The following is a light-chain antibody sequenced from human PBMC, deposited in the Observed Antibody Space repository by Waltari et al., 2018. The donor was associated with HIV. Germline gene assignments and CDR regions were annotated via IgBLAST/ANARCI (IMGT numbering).Light chain of an antibody. Sequence: QSVLTQPPSVSAAPGQRVTISCSGSTSTIGNNYVSWYQQFPGTAPKLLIYDNNHRSSGIPDRFSGSKSGTSATLAITGLQTEDEADYYCGTWDTSLSAGLFGGGTKVTVL. J-gene: IGLJ2*01. CDR2: DNN. CDR3: GTWDTSLSAGL. CDR1: TSTIGNNY. V-gene: IGLV1-51*01.